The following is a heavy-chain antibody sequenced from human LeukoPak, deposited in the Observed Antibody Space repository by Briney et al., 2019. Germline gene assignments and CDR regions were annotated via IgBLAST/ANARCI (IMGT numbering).Heavy chain of an antibody. V-gene: IGHV4-59*01. CDR3: ARFTRYCTGAGCENWFDP. Sequence: QTSQTLSPTHTVAAGSITSSCWSCVRHHPRKGLEWHGYISNSGSTNHNPSLKSRVTISLDTSMKQFSLKLTSVTAADTAVYYCARFTRYCTGAGCENWFDPWGQGTLVTVSS. CDR1: AGSITSSC. D-gene: IGHD2-8*02. CDR2: ISNSGST. J-gene: IGHJ5*02.